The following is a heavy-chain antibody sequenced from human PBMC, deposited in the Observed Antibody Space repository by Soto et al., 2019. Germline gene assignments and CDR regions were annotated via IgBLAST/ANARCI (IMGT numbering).Heavy chain of an antibody. D-gene: IGHD3-10*01. V-gene: IGHV4-34*01. Sequence: SETLSLTCAVYGGSFSGYYWSWIRQPPGKGLEWIGEINHSGSTNYNPSLKSRVTISVDTSKNQFSLKLSSVTAADTAVYYCARGLRGSGPGWHYWGQGTLVTVSS. CDR2: INHSGST. J-gene: IGHJ4*02. CDR3: ARGLRGSGPGWHY. CDR1: GGSFSGYY.